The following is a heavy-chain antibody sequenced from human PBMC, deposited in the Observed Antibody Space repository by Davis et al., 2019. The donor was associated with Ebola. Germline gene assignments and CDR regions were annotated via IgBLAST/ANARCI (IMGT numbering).Heavy chain of an antibody. J-gene: IGHJ4*02. CDR1: GFTFSGSA. Sequence: PSETLSLTCAASGFTFSGSAMHWVRQASGKGLEWVGRIRSKASSYATAYAASVKGRFTISRDDSKNTAYLQMNSLKTEDTAVYYCTRRYGQGSGWPTTFDYWGQGTLVTVSS. V-gene: IGHV3-73*01. D-gene: IGHD6-19*01. CDR2: IRSKASSYAT. CDR3: TRRYGQGSGWPTTFDY.